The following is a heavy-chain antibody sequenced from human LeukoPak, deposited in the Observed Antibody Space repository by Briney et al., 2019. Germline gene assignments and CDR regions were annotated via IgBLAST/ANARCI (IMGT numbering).Heavy chain of an antibody. J-gene: IGHJ4*02. CDR1: GGTFSSYA. V-gene: IGHV1-69*05. CDR2: IIPNFGTA. CDR3: ASAILDGYNDMYFDY. Sequence: SVKVSCKASGGTFSSYAISWVRQAPGQGLEWMGRIIPNFGTANYAQKFQGRVTITTDESTSTAYMELSSLRSEDTAVYYCASAILDGYNDMYFDYWGQGTLVTVSS. D-gene: IGHD5-24*01.